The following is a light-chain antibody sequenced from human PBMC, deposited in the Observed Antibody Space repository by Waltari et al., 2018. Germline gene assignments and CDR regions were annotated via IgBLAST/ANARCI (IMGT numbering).Light chain of an antibody. CDR3: QQSYS. Sequence: DIQMTQSPSSLSASVGDRVTITCRASQSSSDYLNWYQQKPGKAPKLLIYAASTLQSGVPSRFRVSGSWTDFALTISSLQPEDFATYYCQQSYSFGQGTRLEIK. CDR1: QSSSDY. CDR2: AAS. V-gene: IGKV1-39*01. J-gene: IGKJ5*01.